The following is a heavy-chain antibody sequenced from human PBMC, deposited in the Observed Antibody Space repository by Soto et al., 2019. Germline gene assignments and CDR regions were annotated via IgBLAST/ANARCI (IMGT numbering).Heavy chain of an antibody. CDR2: IYHSGST. D-gene: IGHD6-19*01. CDR1: GGYVSDNYW. Sequence: QVQLQESGPGLVKPSGTLSLTCAVSGGYVSDNYWWTWVRQPPGKGLEWIGEIYHSGSTHYNPSLKSRVTIAVDRSKNEFALKLTSGTAADTAVYYCVSDPAGSGLDFDSWGQGTLVTVSS. CDR3: VSDPAGSGLDFDS. J-gene: IGHJ4*02. V-gene: IGHV4-4*02.